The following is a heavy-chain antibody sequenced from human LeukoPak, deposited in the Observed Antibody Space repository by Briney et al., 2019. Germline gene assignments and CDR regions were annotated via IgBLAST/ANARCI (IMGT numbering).Heavy chain of an antibody. CDR2: INYSGST. CDR3: ARGGRGGHNFDY. CDR1: DESFSGYY. J-gene: IGHJ4*01. V-gene: IGHV4-34*01. D-gene: IGHD2-15*01. Sequence: SETLSLTCAVSDESFSGYYWNWIRQPPGRGLEWIGEINYSGSTQYHPSLKSRVSMSVDKSKKQVSLKLSSVTVADTAVYYCARGGRGGHNFDYWGQGTLAIVCS.